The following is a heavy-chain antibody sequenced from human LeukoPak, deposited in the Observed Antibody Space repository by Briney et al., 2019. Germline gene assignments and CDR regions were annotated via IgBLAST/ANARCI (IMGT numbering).Heavy chain of an antibody. V-gene: IGHV3-30*03. J-gene: IGHJ3*02. CDR1: GFTFTNYG. Sequence: PGRSLRLSCAASGFTFTNYGMHWCRQAPGKRLEWVAAIANDVRDKKYGGSVKGRFTISRDNSKNTLYLQMNSLRDEDTALYYCARGKCSVGRCYPSGGAFDIWGQGPMVSVSS. D-gene: IGHD2-15*01. CDR2: IANDVRDK. CDR3: ARGKCSVGRCYPSGGAFDI.